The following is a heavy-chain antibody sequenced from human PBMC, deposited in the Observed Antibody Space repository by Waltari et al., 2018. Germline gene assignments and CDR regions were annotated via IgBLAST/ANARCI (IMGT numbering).Heavy chain of an antibody. CDR3: AKDLGGYCSGGSCYYYGMDV. V-gene: IGHV3-30*18. D-gene: IGHD2-15*01. J-gene: IGHJ6*02. CDR1: GFTFSSSG. CDR2: ISYDGSNK. Sequence: QVQLVESGGGVVQPGRSLRLSCAASGFTFSSSGMHWVRQAQGQGLEWVAVISYDGSNKYYADSVKGRFTISRDNSKNTLYLQMNSLRAEDTAVYYCAKDLGGYCSGGSCYYYGMDVWGQGTTVTVSS.